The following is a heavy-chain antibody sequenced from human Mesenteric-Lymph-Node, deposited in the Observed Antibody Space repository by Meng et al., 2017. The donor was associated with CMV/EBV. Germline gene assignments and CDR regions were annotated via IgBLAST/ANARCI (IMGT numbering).Heavy chain of an antibody. V-gene: IGHV4-39*07. CDR1: GGSITSSSYY. D-gene: IGHD6-13*01. J-gene: IGHJ2*01. CDR3: AREERSWYFNSPDDIWYFDL. CDR2: IYYSGNT. Sequence: SETLSLTCTVSGGSITSSSYYWGWIRQPPGQGLEWIGSIYYSGNTYYNPSLKSRVTISVDTSRNQFSLKLSSVTAADTAVYYCAREERSWYFNSPDDIWYFDLWGRGTLVTVSS.